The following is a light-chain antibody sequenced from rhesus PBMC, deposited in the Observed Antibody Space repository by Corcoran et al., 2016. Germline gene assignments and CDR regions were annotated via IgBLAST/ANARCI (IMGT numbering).Light chain of an antibody. Sequence: DIQMTQSPSSLSASVGDTVTITCRASQSISSWLAWYQQQPGNAPKLLIYKASSLQSGGPSRFSGRGSGTDFTRTISSLQSEDFATYYCQQYSSSPPWTFGQGTKVEIK. CDR1: QSISSW. CDR3: QQYSSSPPWT. J-gene: IGKJ1*01. V-gene: IGKV1-22*01. CDR2: KAS.